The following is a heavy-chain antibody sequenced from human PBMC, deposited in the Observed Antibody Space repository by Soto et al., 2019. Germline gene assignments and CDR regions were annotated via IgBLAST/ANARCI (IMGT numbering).Heavy chain of an antibody. CDR1: GGTFSSYA. CDR2: IIPIFGTA. CDR3: ARELLLAGRCWFDP. D-gene: IGHD2-15*01. J-gene: IGHJ5*02. V-gene: IGHV1-69*19. Sequence: QVQLVQSGAEVKKPGSSVKVSCKASGGTFSSYAISWVRQSPGQGLEWMGGIIPIFGTANYAQKFQGRVKINADGTTSTAYMELSSLRSEDTAVYYCARELLLAGRCWFDPWGQGTLVTVSS.